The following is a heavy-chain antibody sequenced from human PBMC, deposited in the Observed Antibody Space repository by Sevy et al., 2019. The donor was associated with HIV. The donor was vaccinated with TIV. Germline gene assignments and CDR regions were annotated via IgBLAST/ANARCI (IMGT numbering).Heavy chain of an antibody. CDR2: IKSKTDGGTT. J-gene: IGHJ6*03. D-gene: IGHD2-15*01. Sequence: GGSLRLSCAASGFTFSNAWMSWVRQAPGKGLEWVGRIKSKTDGGTTDYAAPVKGRFTSSRDDSKNTLYLQMNSLKTEDTAVYYCTTELRYCSGGSCYEGHYYYYYMDVWGKGTTVTVSS. CDR1: GFTFSNAW. V-gene: IGHV3-15*01. CDR3: TTELRYCSGGSCYEGHYYYYYMDV.